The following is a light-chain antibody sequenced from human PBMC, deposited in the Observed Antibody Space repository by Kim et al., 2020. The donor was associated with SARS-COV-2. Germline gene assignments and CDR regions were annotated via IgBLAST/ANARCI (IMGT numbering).Light chain of an antibody. Sequence: SYELTQDPAVSVALGQTVRITCQGDSLRSYYASWYQQKPGQAPVLVIYGKNNRPSGIPDRFSGSSSGNTASLTITGAQAEDEADYYCNSRDSSGRVFGGGTQLTVL. V-gene: IGLV3-19*01. J-gene: IGLJ3*02. CDR3: NSRDSSGRV. CDR2: GKN. CDR1: SLRSYY.